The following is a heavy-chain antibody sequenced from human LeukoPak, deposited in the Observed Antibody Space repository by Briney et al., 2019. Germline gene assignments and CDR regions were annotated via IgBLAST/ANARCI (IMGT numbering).Heavy chain of an antibody. D-gene: IGHD6-13*01. CDR2: INPSGST. CDR1: GGSFSDYS. Sequence: SGTLSLTCGVHGGSFSDYSWSWIRQPPGKGLEWIGEINPSGSTTYNPSLKSRFTISVDTSKDQFSLKLTSVTAAHTAVYYCARLGVYTSSWYRYKYFDYCGQGTLVSVSS. J-gene: IGHJ4*02. CDR3: ARLGVYTSSWYRYKYFDY. V-gene: IGHV4-34*01.